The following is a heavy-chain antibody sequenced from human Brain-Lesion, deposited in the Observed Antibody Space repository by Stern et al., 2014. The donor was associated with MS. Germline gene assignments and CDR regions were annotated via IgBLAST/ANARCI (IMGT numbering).Heavy chain of an antibody. CDR3: ARGRVVPGFQYYATDV. CDR1: GGSISSGGYY. J-gene: IGHJ6*02. Sequence: QVQLVESGPGLVKPSQTLSLSCTVSGGSISSGGYYWSWIRQPAGKGLEWIGRIFNSGSTSYNPSLKSRATTSIDTSKNQFSLRLNPMTAADTAVYYCARGRVVPGFQYYATDVWGQGTTVIVSS. CDR2: IFNSGST. V-gene: IGHV4-61*02. D-gene: IGHD2-2*01.